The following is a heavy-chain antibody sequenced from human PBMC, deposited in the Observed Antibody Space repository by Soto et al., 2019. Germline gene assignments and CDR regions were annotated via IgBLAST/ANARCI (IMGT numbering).Heavy chain of an antibody. CDR2: IWYDGSNK. CDR1: GFTFNSYS. CDR3: AKDFIFVGGVVMD. V-gene: IGHV3-33*06. D-gene: IGHD2-8*01. J-gene: IGHJ4*02. Sequence: PGGSLRLSCAASGFTFNSYSMSWVRQAPGKGLEWVAVIWYDGSNKYYADSVKGRFTISRDNSKNTLYMQMNSLRAEDTAVYYCAKDFIFVGGVVMDWGPGTLVT.